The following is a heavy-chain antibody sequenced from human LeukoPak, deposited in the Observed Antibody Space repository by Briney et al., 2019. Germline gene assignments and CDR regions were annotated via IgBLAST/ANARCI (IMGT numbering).Heavy chain of an antibody. CDR3: ARAGYGSGGYDY. J-gene: IGHJ4*02. CDR2: IYYSGST. CDR1: GGSISSSNSY. V-gene: IGHV4-39*07. Sequence: PSETLSLTCTVSGGSISSSNSYWGWIRQPPGKGLEWIGTIYYSGSTYYNPSLKSRVTISVDTSKNQFSLKLGSVTAADTAVYYCARAGYGSGGYDYWGQGTLVTVSS. D-gene: IGHD3-10*01.